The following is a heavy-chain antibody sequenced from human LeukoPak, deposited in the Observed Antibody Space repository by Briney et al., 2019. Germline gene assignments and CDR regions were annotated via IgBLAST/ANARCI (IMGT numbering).Heavy chain of an antibody. CDR3: ARDRGDGYNAYHFDH. D-gene: IGHD5-24*01. CDR1: GYTFTSYD. CDR2: MNPNSGGT. J-gene: IGHJ4*02. V-gene: IGHV1-2*02. Sequence: ASVKVSCKASGYTFTSYDINWVRQATGQGLEWMGWMNPNSGGTSSAQKFQGRVTMTRDTSISTAYMALSRLRSDDTAVYYCARDRGDGYNAYHFDHWGQGTLVTVSS.